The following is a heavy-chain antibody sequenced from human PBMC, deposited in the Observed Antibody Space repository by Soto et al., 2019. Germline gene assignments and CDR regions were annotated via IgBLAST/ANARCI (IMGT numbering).Heavy chain of an antibody. CDR1: GFTFSSYG. CDR2: ISGSSDA. V-gene: IGHV3-23*01. Sequence: EVQLLQSGGGLEPPGGSLRLSCATSGFTFSSYGMSWVRQAPGKGLEWVSAISGSSDAYYPDSVKGRFTISSDNSRSTLYLQMNSLRAEDTAVYYCATYGGDWGGYEYFQLWGQGSLVTVSS. D-gene: IGHD2-21*02. J-gene: IGHJ1*01. CDR3: ATYGGDWGGYEYFQL.